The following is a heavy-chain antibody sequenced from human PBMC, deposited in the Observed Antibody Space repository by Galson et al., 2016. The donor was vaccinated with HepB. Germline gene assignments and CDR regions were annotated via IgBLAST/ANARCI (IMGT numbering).Heavy chain of an antibody. CDR2: LYPNGNT. Sequence: SLRLSCAASGVSVSDNFLTWVRQAPGKGLEWVSTLYPNGNTFYADPVRGRFTISRDNSKNTLFYQMDRLRREDTAVYYCTTLMGWGSRPYYYDNMDVWGQGTTVTVSS. J-gene: IGHJ6*02. CDR1: GVSVSDNF. CDR3: TTLMGWGSRPYYYDNMDV. D-gene: IGHD3-16*01. V-gene: IGHV3-53*01.